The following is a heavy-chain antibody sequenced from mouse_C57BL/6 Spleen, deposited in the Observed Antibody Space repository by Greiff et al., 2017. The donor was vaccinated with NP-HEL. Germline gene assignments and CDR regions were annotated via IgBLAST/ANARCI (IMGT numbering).Heavy chain of an antibody. D-gene: IGHD1-1*01. CDR1: GFNIKDYY. V-gene: IGHV14-2*01. CDR3: ASITTVVAKDWYFDV. Sequence: EVQLQQSGAELVKPGASVKLSCTASGFNIKDYYMHWVKQRTEQGLEWIGRIDPEDGETKYAPKFQGKATITADTSSNTAYLQLSRLTSEDTAVYYCASITTVVAKDWYFDVWGTGTTVTVSS. CDR2: IDPEDGET. J-gene: IGHJ1*03.